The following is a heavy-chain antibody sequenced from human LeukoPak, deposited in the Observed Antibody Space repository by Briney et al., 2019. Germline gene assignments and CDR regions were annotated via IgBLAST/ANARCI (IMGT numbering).Heavy chain of an antibody. Sequence: GGSLRLSCAASGFTFTDYYMNWVRQAPGKGLEWVSCISSSSDSIYYADSVKGRFTISRDNAKNSLYLQMNSLRAEDTAVYYCAMAVAGNYFDYWGQGTLVTVSS. CDR1: GFTFTDYY. V-gene: IGHV3-69-1*01. CDR3: AMAVAGNYFDY. CDR2: ISSSSDSI. J-gene: IGHJ4*02. D-gene: IGHD6-19*01.